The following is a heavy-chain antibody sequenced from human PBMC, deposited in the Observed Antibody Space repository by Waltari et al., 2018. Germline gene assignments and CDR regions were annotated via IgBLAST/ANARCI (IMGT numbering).Heavy chain of an antibody. CDR3: ARDRGRGIYLDS. V-gene: IGHV4-4*02. D-gene: IGHD1-1*01. CDR1: GDSMSSTDW. CDR2: VQRSGRT. J-gene: IGHJ4*02. Sequence: QLQLQESGPGLVTPSGTLSLPCAVSGDSMSSTDWWSWVRQSPGKGLEWIGQVQRSGRTNYNPSFASRVTISIDTSTNHFSLKVTSATAADTAVYFCARDRGRGIYLDSWGQGTLVTVSP.